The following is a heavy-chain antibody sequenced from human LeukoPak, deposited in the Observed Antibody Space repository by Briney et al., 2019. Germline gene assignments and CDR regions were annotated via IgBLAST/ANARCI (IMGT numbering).Heavy chain of an antibody. CDR1: GDSVSSNSAA. CDR3: ASQLERRENWFDP. D-gene: IGHD1-1*01. CDR2: TYYRSKWYN. Sequence: SQTLSLTCAISGDSVSSNSAAWNWIRQSPSRGLEWLGRTYYRSKWYNDYAVSVKSRITVNPGTSKNQFPLQLNSVTPEDTAVYYCASQLERRENWFDPWGQGTLVTVSS. V-gene: IGHV6-1*01. J-gene: IGHJ5*02.